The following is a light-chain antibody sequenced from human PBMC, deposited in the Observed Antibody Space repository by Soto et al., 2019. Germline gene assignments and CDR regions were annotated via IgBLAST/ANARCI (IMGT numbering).Light chain of an antibody. CDR2: KAS. CDR1: QTISSW. CDR3: QNYNSYSEA. J-gene: IGKJ1*01. V-gene: IGKV1-5*03. Sequence: DIQMTQSPSTLSGSVGDRVTITCRASQTISSWLAWYQQKPGKAPKLLIYKASTLKSGVPSRFSGSGSGTEFTLTISSLQTDDFETYYCQNYNSYSEAFGQGTKLDIK.